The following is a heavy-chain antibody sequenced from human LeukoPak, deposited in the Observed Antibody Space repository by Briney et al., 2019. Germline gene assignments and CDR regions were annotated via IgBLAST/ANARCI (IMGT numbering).Heavy chain of an antibody. CDR3: ASYPYYYDSSGYYYDY. Sequence: SETLSLTCAVYGGSFSGYYWSWIRQPPGKGLEWIGEINHSGSTNYNPSLKSRITISVDTSKNQFSLKLSSVTAADTAVYYCASYPYYYDSSGYYYDYWGQGTLVTVSS. J-gene: IGHJ4*02. V-gene: IGHV4-34*01. CDR2: INHSGST. CDR1: GGSFSGYY. D-gene: IGHD3-22*01.